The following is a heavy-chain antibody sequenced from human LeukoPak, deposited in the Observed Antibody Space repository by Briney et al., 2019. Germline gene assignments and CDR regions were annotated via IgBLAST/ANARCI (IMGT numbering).Heavy chain of an antibody. CDR3: AVSIVGVGFDY. J-gene: IGHJ4*02. CDR1: GYTFTGYY. D-gene: IGHD1-26*01. Sequence: ASVTVSFKASGYTFTGYYMHWVRQAPGQGLEWMGWINPNSGGTNYAQKFQGRVTMTRDTSISTAYMELSRLRSDDTAVYYCAVSIVGVGFDYWGQGTLVTVSS. V-gene: IGHV1-2*02. CDR2: INPNSGGT.